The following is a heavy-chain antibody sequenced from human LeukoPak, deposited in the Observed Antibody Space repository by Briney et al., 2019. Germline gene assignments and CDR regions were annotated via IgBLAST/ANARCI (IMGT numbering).Heavy chain of an antibody. CDR1: GGSFSGYY. CDR3: ARGSTVTTPGGMDV. D-gene: IGHD4-17*01. Sequence: KASETLSLTCAVYGGSFSGYYWSWIRQPPGKGLEWIGEINHSGSTNYNPSLKSRVTISVDTSKNQFSLKLSSVTAADTAVYYCARGSTVTTPGGMDVWGQGTTVTVSS. CDR2: INHSGST. J-gene: IGHJ6*02. V-gene: IGHV4-34*01.